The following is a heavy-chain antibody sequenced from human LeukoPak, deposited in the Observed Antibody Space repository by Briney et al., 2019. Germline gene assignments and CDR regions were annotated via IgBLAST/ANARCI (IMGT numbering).Heavy chain of an antibody. D-gene: IGHD6-13*01. V-gene: IGHV1-2*02. CDR3: ARDLVAAALGLDY. J-gene: IGHJ4*02. CDR2: INPKSGGT. Sequence: ASVKVSCKASGYTFTGYYMHWVRQAPGQGLEWMGWINPKSGGTNYAQKFQGRVTMTRDTSTSTVYMELSRLRSDDTAVYYCARDLVAAALGLDYWGQGTLVTVSS. CDR1: GYTFTGYY.